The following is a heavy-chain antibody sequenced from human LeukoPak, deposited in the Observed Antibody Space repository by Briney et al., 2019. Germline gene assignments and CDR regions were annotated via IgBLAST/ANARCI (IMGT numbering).Heavy chain of an antibody. CDR3: VKEQGTFDWLVYCFDY. CDR1: GFTFSSYG. CDR2: IRYDGSNK. Sequence: GGSLRLSCAASGFTFSSYGMHWVRQAPGKGLEGVAYIRYDGSNKNYADFVKGRFTISRDNSKNTLYLQMNSLKAEDTGVYYCVKEQGTFDWLVYCFDYWGQGAQVTVSS. D-gene: IGHD3-9*01. J-gene: IGHJ4*02. V-gene: IGHV3-30*02.